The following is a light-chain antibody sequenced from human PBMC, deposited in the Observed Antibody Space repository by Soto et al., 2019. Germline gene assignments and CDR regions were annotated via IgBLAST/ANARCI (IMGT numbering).Light chain of an antibody. CDR2: AAA. J-gene: IGKJ1*01. V-gene: IGKV1-39*01. CDR3: QQSVWTPRT. CDR1: QAISTS. Sequence: DIQVTQSPSSLSASIGERITLTCRASQAISTSLNLYQQKPGEAPKVLVSAAAALQSGVPSRFSASGSGTDFTLTISGLQPEDFATYYCQQSVWTPRTFGQGTRVEV.